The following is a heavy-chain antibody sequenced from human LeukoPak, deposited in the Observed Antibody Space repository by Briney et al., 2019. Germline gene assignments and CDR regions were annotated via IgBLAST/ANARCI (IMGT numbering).Heavy chain of an antibody. Sequence: PSETLSLTCTVSGGSISSSSYYWGWIRQPPGKGLEWIGRIYTSGSTNYNPSLKSRVTISVDTSKNQFSLKLSSVTAADTAVYYCARSLSGMDAFDIWGQGTMVTVSS. CDR2: IYTSGST. CDR1: GGSISSSSYY. D-gene: IGHD3-10*01. V-gene: IGHV4-61*02. J-gene: IGHJ3*02. CDR3: ARSLSGMDAFDI.